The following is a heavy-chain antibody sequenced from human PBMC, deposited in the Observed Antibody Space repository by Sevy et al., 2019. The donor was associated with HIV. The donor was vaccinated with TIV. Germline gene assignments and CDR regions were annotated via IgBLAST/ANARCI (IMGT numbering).Heavy chain of an antibody. CDR3: ARDMLGYCSSTSCYAEGYFDY. V-gene: IGHV4-59*01. CDR2: IYYSGST. Sequence: SETLSLTCTVSRGSISSYYWSWIRQPPGKGLEWIGYIYYSGSTNYNPSLKSRVTISVDTSKNQFSLKLSSVTAADTAVYYCARDMLGYCSSTSCYAEGYFDYWGQGTLVTVSS. D-gene: IGHD2-2*01. CDR1: RGSISSYY. J-gene: IGHJ4*02.